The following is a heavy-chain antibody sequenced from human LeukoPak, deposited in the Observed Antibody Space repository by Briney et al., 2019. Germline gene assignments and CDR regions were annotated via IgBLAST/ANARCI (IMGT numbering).Heavy chain of an antibody. V-gene: IGHV3-23*01. D-gene: IGHD3-10*01. CDR1: GFPFSSYA. Sequence: GGPLRLSCVASGFPFSSYAMSWVRQAPGEGLEWVSSITTSGGSTYYADSVKGRFTISRDNAKNTLYLQMNSLRAEDTAVYYCAKDHYVSGRYDAFDIWGQGTMVTVSS. CDR3: AKDHYVSGRYDAFDI. CDR2: ITTSGGST. J-gene: IGHJ3*02.